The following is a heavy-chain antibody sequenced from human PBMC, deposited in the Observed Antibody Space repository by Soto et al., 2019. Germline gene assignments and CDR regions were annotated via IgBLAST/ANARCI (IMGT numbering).Heavy chain of an antibody. J-gene: IGHJ4*02. CDR1: GFTFDECA. Sequence: EVRLVESGGGLVQPGRSLRLSCAASGFTFDECAMHWVRQVPGNGLEGVSAISWTSVSIAYADSVKGRFTISRDNAKNSLYLQMNSLRAEDTALYFCAKDISSGIALFQWFDYWGQGTLVTVSS. CDR3: AKDISSGIALFQWFDY. D-gene: IGHD6-13*01. V-gene: IGHV3-9*01. CDR2: ISWTSVSI.